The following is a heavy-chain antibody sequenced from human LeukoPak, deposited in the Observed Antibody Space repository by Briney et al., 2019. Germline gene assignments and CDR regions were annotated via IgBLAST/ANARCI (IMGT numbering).Heavy chain of an antibody. CDR2: IGSTSSYI. V-gene: IGHV3-21*01. Sequence: GGSLRLSCAASGFTFSGFWMTWVHQAPGKGLEWVSSIGSTSSYIYYADSVKGRFTFSRDNAKNSLYLQMNSLRAEDTAVYYCARAGLYTSSGDSNDAFDMWGQGTMVTVSS. CDR1: GFTFSGFW. J-gene: IGHJ3*02. CDR3: ARAGLYTSSGDSNDAFDM. D-gene: IGHD6-6*01.